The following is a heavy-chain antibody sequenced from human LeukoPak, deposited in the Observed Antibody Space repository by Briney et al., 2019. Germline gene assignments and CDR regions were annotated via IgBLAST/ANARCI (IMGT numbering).Heavy chain of an antibody. J-gene: IGHJ4*02. CDR3: ARGPNVLLWFGEFQSFDY. CDR1: GGSFSGYY. D-gene: IGHD3-10*01. Sequence: SETLSFTCAVYGGSFSGYYWSWIRQPPGKGLEWIGETNHSGSTNCNPSLKSRVTISVDTSKNQFSLKLSSVTAADTAVYYCARGPNVLLWFGEFQSFDYWGQGTLVTVSS. V-gene: IGHV4-34*01. CDR2: TNHSGST.